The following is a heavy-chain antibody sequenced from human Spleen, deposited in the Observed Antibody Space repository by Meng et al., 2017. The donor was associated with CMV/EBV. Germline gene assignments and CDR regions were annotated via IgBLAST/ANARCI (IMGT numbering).Heavy chain of an antibody. Sequence: SETLSLTCIVSGGPINSYYWSWMRQPPGKGLEWIGNIHYSGTTTYNPSLRSRVAISVDTSKNHFSLKLSSVTAADTAVYYCARESWDLQRDWGQGTLVTVSS. J-gene: IGHJ4*02. CDR3: ARESWDLQRD. CDR2: IHYSGTT. CDR1: GGPINSYY. D-gene: IGHD1-26*01. V-gene: IGHV4-59*01.